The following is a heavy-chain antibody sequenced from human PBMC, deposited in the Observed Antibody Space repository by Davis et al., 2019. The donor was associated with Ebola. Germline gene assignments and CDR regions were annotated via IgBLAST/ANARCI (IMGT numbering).Heavy chain of an antibody. J-gene: IGHJ2*01. Sequence: MPGGSLRLSCTVSGYSISSGYYWGWIRQPPGKGLEWIGSIYHSGSTYYNPSLKSRATISVDTSKNQFSLKLSSVTAADTAVYYCARDYEYGDYAGYFDLWGRGTLVTVSS. CDR3: ARDYEYGDYAGYFDL. V-gene: IGHV4-38-2*02. D-gene: IGHD4-17*01. CDR1: GYSISSGYY. CDR2: IYHSGST.